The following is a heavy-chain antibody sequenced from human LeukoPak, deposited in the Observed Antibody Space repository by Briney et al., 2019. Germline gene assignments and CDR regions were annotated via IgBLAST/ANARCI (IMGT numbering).Heavy chain of an antibody. J-gene: IGHJ4*02. D-gene: IGHD3-9*01. V-gene: IGHV4-39*07. Sequence: SETLSLTCTVSGGSISSSSYYWGWIRQPPGKGLEWIGSIYYSGSTYYNPSLKSRVTISVDMSKNQFSLKLSSVTAADTAVYYCASTYSAVVRYFVLFDYWGQGTLVTVSS. CDR2: IYYSGST. CDR1: GGSISSSSYY. CDR3: ASTYSAVVRYFVLFDY.